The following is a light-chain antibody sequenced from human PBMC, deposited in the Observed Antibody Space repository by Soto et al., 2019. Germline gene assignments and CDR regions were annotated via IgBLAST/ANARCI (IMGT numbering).Light chain of an antibody. Sequence: DIQMTQSPSSLSASVGDRVTITCRASQNIGRFLNWHQQKPGKAPNVLINVASTLRSGVPSRFSGRGSGTDFNLTINSLQPEDFATYFCHQSFTTPLTFGGGTKVEIK. CDR2: VAS. CDR1: QNIGRF. V-gene: IGKV1-39*01. J-gene: IGKJ4*01. CDR3: HQSFTTPLT.